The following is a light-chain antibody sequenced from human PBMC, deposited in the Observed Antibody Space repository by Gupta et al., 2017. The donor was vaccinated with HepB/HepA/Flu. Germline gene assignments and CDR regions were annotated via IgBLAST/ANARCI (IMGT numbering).Light chain of an antibody. V-gene: IGLV1-47*01. J-gene: IGLJ3*02. CDR1: SSNIGSNY. CDR3: AAWEDRLSGWV. CDR2: RNN. Sequence: QSVLTQPPSASETPGQRVTNSCSGSSSNIGSNYVYWYQQLPGTAPKLLIYRNNQRPSGVPDRFSGSKSGTSASLAISGLRSDDEADYYCAAWEDRLSGWVFGGGTKLTVL.